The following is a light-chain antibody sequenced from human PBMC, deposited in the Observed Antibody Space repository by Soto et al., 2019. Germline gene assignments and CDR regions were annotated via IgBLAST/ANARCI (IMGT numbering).Light chain of an antibody. CDR3: QQVNVYPST. CDR2: DAS. CDR1: QGISSY. J-gene: IGKJ4*01. Sequence: PFSQSPSSQSSSLGGRGSLPCRASQGISSYLGWYQQKPGKAPNLLIYDASTLHSGVPSRFSGGGSGTDFTLTISSLQPEDFATYYCQQVNVYPSTFGGGTKVDIK. V-gene: IGKV1-9*01.